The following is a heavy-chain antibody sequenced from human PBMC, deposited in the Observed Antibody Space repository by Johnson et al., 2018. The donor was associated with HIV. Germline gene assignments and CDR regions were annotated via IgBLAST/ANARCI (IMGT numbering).Heavy chain of an antibody. D-gene: IGHD4-17*01. CDR3: TTAIPRSTTVITTPDAFDI. V-gene: IGHV3-53*01. CDR2: IHSGGST. J-gene: IGHJ3*02. Sequence: VQLVESGGGLIQPGGSLRLSCAASGLSVSINYITWVRQAPGKGLEWVSVIHSGGSTYYADSVEGRFTISRDNSKNTVLLQMNSLRVEDTAVYYCTTAIPRSTTVITTPDAFDIWGQGTMVTVSS. CDR1: GLSVSINY.